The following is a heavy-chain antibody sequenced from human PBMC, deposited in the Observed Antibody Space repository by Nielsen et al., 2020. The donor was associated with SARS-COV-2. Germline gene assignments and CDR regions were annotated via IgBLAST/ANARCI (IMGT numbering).Heavy chain of an antibody. J-gene: IGHJ4*02. CDR3: ARDSSGTYRRVDY. Sequence: ASVKVSCKASGYTFTNNYMHWVRQAPGQGLEWMGLINPTNGGTTYAQKFLGTVTMTRDTSTSTVYMELNSLRSDDTAVYYCARDSSGTYRRVDYWGQGTLVTVSS. CDR2: INPTNGGT. CDR1: GYTFTNNY. D-gene: IGHD3-22*01. V-gene: IGHV1-46*01.